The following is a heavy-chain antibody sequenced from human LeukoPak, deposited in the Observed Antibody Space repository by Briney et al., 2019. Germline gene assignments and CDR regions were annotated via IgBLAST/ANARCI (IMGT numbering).Heavy chain of an antibody. J-gene: IGHJ4*02. V-gene: IGHV4-61*02. CDR3: ARASYSYDISGWVPFDY. CDR1: GNSISSGDYY. D-gene: IGHD3-22*01. CDR2: IYTSGST. Sequence: KTSETLSLTCTVSGNSISSGDYYWSWIRQPAGKGLERIGRIYTSGSTTYNPSLKSRVTISGDTSENQFSLRLSSVTAADTAVYYCARASYSYDISGWVPFDYWGQGTLVTVSS.